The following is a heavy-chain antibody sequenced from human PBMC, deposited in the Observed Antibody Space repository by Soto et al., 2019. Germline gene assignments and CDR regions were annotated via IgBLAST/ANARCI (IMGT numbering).Heavy chain of an antibody. V-gene: IGHV1-69*12. CDR3: ASDLGSGYDPGDY. J-gene: IGHJ4*02. Sequence: QVQLVQSGAEVKKPGSSVKVSCKASGDTFTIFAISWVRQAPGQGLEWMGGIIPTIGTTNYAQRFQGRIMITGDESTGTAYMELSSLKSEDTAVYYCASDLGSGYDPGDYWGQGTLVTVSS. CDR2: IIPTIGTT. CDR1: GDTFTIFA. D-gene: IGHD5-12*01.